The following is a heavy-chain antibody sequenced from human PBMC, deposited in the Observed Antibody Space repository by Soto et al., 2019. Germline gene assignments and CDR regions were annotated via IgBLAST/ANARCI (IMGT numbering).Heavy chain of an antibody. J-gene: IGHJ4*02. D-gene: IGHD3-3*01. CDR2: INHNGST. Sequence: PSETLSLTCAVYGGSFSGYYWSWIRQPPAQGLEWIVEINHNGSTTYYPSLMRRVTISVDATKKQFSLLLSSVAAADTAVYYCARTSLSRYYDFWSGYYRGFDYWGQGTLVTVSS. CDR3: ARTSLSRYYDFWSGYYRGFDY. V-gene: IGHV4-34*01. CDR1: GGSFSGYY.